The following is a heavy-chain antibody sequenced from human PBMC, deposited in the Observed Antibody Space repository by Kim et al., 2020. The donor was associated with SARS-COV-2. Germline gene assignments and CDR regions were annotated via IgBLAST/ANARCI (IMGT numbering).Heavy chain of an antibody. Sequence: GGSLRLSCAASGFTFSSYAMHWVRQAPGKGLEWEAVISYDGSNKYYADSVKGRFTISRDNSINTLYLQMNSLRPEDTAVYYCARVIGAQITGWDYYYYGMDVWGQGTTVTVSS. CDR1: GFTFSSYA. D-gene: IGHD3-16*01. CDR2: ISYDGSNK. V-gene: IGHV3-30-3*01. CDR3: ARVIGAQITGWDYYYYGMDV. J-gene: IGHJ6*02.